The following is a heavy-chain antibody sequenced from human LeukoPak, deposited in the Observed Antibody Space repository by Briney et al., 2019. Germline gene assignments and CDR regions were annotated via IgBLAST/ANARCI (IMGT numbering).Heavy chain of an antibody. V-gene: IGHV3-7*01. CDR1: GFTLSNYW. Sequence: GGSLRLSCAASGFTLSNYWMGWVRRAPGKGLEWVANINQDGSEKHYVDFLKGRFTISRDNAKNSLYLQMNSLRAEDTAVYYCAREGSDGYNDYWGQGTLVTVSS. J-gene: IGHJ4*02. CDR2: INQDGSEK. D-gene: IGHD2-15*01. CDR3: AREGSDGYNDY.